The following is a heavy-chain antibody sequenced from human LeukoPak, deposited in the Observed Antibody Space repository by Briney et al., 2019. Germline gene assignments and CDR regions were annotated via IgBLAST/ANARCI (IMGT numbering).Heavy chain of an antibody. CDR2: VYFTGRT. V-gene: IGHV4-59*08. CDR3: ARHIPVSYDAFDL. Sequence: SETLSLTCTVSGGSITGYYWSWIWQPPGKGLEWIAYVYFTGRTLYNPSLESRVTISVDTTKTQFSLRLTSVTAADTAVYYCARHIPVSYDAFDLWGRGTTVTVSS. D-gene: IGHD6-19*01. J-gene: IGHJ3*01. CDR1: GGSITGYY.